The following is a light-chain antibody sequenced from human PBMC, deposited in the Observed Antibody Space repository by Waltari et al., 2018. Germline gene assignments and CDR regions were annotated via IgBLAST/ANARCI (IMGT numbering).Light chain of an antibody. CDR3: QQYDDTPFT. CDR1: QDIKHY. J-gene: IGKJ3*01. V-gene: IGKV1-33*01. CDR2: YVS. Sequence: DIQMTQSPSSLSASVGDRVTITCRASQDIKHYLSWYQQKPGKAPKPLIYYVSNLETGGPSRFSGSRSGTEYRLTINSLQPEDVATYSCQQYDDTPFTFGPGTKVEIK.